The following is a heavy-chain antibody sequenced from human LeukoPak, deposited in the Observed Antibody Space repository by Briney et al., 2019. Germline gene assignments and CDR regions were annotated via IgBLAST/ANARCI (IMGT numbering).Heavy chain of an antibody. CDR2: IYYSGST. V-gene: IGHV4-39*01. D-gene: IGHD4-11*01. CDR3: ARLLEYSPFAFDY. Sequence: SETLSLTCTVSGGSISSSSYYWGWIRQPPGKGLEWIESIYYSGSTYYNPSLKSRVTISVDTSKNQFSPKLSSVTAADTAVYYCARLLEYSPFAFDYWGQGTLVTVSS. CDR1: GGSISSSSYY. J-gene: IGHJ4*02.